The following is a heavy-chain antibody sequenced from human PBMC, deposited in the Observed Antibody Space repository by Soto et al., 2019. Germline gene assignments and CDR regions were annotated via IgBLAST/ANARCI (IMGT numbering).Heavy chain of an antibody. CDR2: ISAYNGNT. J-gene: IGHJ5*02. Sequence: GSVKGSCKACRYTFTSHGISWVRQAPGQGLEWMGWISAYNGNTNYAQKLQGRVTMTTDTSTSTAYMELRSLRSDDTAVYYCARGGTYSSSWYGWFDPWGQGTLVTVSS. D-gene: IGHD6-13*01. V-gene: IGHV1-18*01. CDR3: ARGGTYSSSWYGWFDP. CDR1: RYTFTSHG.